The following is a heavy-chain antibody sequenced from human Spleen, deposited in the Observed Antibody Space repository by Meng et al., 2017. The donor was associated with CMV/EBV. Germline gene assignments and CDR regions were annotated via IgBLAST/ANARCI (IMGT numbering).Heavy chain of an antibody. Sequence: EPAPGLVKPWETLSLTCTVSGGSISSYYWSWIRQPAGKGLEWIGRIYTSGSTNYNPSLKSRVTMSVDTSKNQFSLKLSSVTAADTAVYYCARDRWAVAGPNWFDPWGQGTLVTVSS. CDR3: ARDRWAVAGPNWFDP. V-gene: IGHV4-4*07. CDR2: IYTSGST. J-gene: IGHJ5*02. CDR1: GGSISSYY. D-gene: IGHD6-19*01.